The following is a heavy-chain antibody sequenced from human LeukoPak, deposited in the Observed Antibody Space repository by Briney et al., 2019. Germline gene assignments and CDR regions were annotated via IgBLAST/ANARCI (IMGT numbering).Heavy chain of an antibody. V-gene: IGHV3-23*01. CDR3: AKLGLKLGGDY. Sequence: GGSLRLSCAASGFTFASYAMSWVRQAPGKGLEWVSSIHSSVTTYYADSVKGRFTISRDNSRNTLYLQMNSLRGEDTAVYYCAKLGLKLGGDYWGRGALVTVSS. CDR1: GFTFASYA. CDR2: IHSSVTT. J-gene: IGHJ4*02. D-gene: IGHD3-16*01.